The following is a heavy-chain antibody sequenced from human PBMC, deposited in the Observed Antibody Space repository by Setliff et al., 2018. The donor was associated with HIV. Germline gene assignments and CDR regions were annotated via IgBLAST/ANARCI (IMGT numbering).Heavy chain of an antibody. D-gene: IGHD4-17*01. CDR3: AREIYGGNSRPFDY. CDR2: IYHSGIT. Sequence: SETLSLTCTVSGGSISSGGYYWSWIRQHPGKGLEWIGYIYHSGITYYNPSLKSRVTISLDTSKNQFSLNLSSVTAADTAVYYCAREIYGGNSRPFDYWGQGTLVTVS. CDR1: GGSISSGGYY. V-gene: IGHV4-31*03. J-gene: IGHJ4*02.